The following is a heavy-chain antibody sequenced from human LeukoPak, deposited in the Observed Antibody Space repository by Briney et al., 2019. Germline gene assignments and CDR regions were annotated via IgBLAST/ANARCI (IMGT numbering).Heavy chain of an antibody. CDR1: GYTFTSYG. V-gene: IGHV1-8*02. Sequence: ASVKVSCKASGYTFTSYGISWVRQAPGQGLEWMGWMNPNSGYTGYEQKFQGRVTMTRDTSTSTAYMELSSLRSEDTAVYYCARGGGIFNDEHEEFDYWGQGNVGTVSS. D-gene: IGHD2-15*01. CDR3: ARGGGIFNDEHEEFDY. CDR2: MNPNSGYT. J-gene: IGHJ4*02.